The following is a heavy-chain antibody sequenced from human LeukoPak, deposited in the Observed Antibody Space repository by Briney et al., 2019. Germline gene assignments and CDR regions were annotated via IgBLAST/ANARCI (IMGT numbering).Heavy chain of an antibody. CDR3: AKDGVWQSYYFDY. CDR2: ISDSGGNT. CDR1: GFTFSSYA. V-gene: IGHV3-23*01. Sequence: GGSLRLSCAASGFTFSSYAMSWVRQAPRKGLEWVSSISDSGGNTYYADSGKGGFTISRDNSKNTLYLQMNSLRAEDTAVYYCAKDGVWQSYYFDYWGQGTLVTVSS. D-gene: IGHD6-19*01. J-gene: IGHJ4*02.